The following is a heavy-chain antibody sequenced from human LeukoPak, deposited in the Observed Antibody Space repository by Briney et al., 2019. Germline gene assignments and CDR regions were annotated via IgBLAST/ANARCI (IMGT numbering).Heavy chain of an antibody. CDR1: GFTFSSYW. D-gene: IGHD6-6*01. Sequence: GGSLRLSCAAPGFTFSSYWMHWVRQAPGKGLVWVSRINSDGSNTNYADSVKGRFTISRDNAKNTLYLQMNSLRAEDTAVYYCASQRYSSSSMDYWGQGTLVTVSS. J-gene: IGHJ4*02. V-gene: IGHV3-74*01. CDR2: INSDGSNT. CDR3: ASQRYSSSSMDY.